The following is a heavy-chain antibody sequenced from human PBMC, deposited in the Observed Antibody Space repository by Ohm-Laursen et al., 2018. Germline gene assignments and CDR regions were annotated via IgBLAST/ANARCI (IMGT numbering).Heavy chain of an antibody. V-gene: IGHV3-21*01. CDR1: GFTFSSYS. D-gene: IGHD1-26*01. J-gene: IGHJ6*02. Sequence: GSLRLSCAASGFTFSSYSMNWVRQAPGKGLEWVSSISSSSSYIYYADSVKGRFTISRDNAKNSLYLQMNSLRAEDTAVYYCATSALVGISYYYYGMDVWGQGTTVTVSS. CDR2: ISSSSSYI. CDR3: ATSALVGISYYYYGMDV.